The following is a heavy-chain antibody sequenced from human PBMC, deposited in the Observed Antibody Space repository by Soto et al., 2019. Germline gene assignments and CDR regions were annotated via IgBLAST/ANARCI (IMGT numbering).Heavy chain of an antibody. J-gene: IGHJ4*02. D-gene: IGHD6-6*01. Sequence: GRSLRLSCAASGFNFRSYSMNWVRQAPGKGLEWFSSISRSSSYIFYADSVKGRFTISRYNAKNSLYLQMKSLRGEDTAVYYCAGDSSSSLEQIDYWGQGTLVTVSS. CDR3: AGDSSSSLEQIDY. CDR2: ISRSSSYI. CDR1: GFNFRSYS. V-gene: IGHV3-21*06.